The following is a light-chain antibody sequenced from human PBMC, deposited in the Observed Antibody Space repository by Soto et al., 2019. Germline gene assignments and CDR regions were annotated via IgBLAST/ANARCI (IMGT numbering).Light chain of an antibody. CDR1: SSDVGGYNY. CDR3: SSYTSSSTPEV. J-gene: IGLJ1*01. Sequence: QSALTQPASVSGSPGQSITISCTGTSSDVGGYNYVSWYQQHPGKAPKLMFYDVSNRPSGVSNRFSGSKSGNTASLTISGLQAEDEADYYCSSYTSSSTPEVFGTGTKLTVL. V-gene: IGLV2-14*01. CDR2: DVS.